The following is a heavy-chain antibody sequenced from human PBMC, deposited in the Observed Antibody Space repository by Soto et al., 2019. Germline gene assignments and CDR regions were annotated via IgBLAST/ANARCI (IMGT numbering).Heavy chain of an antibody. CDR2: IYSGGST. CDR1: GFTVSSNY. Sequence: PGGSLRLSCAASGFTVSSNYMSWVRQAPGKGLEWVLVIYSGGSTYYADSVKGRFTISRDNSKNTLYLQMNSLRAEDTAVYYCARSYDSSGYYAYWGQGTLVTVSS. V-gene: IGHV3-53*01. D-gene: IGHD3-22*01. J-gene: IGHJ4*02. CDR3: ARSYDSSGYYAY.